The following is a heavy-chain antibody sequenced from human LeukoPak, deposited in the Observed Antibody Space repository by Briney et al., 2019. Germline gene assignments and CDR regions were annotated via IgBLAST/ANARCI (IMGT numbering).Heavy chain of an antibody. CDR3: ARDIIITGVAFDI. D-gene: IGHD3-22*01. J-gene: IGHJ3*02. CDR2: IYTSGST. Sequence: SETLSLTCTVSGGSISSDSYYWSWIRQPAGKGLEWIGRIYTSGSTNYNPSLKSRVTISVDTSKNQFSLKLSSVTAADTAVYYCARDIIITGVAFDIWGQGTMVTVSS. V-gene: IGHV4-61*02. CDR1: GGSISSDSYY.